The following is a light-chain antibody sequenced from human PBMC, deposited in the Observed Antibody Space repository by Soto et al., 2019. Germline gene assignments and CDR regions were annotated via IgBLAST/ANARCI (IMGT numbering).Light chain of an antibody. Sequence: EIVMTQSPATLSVSPGERATLSCRASHSVSSRLAWYQQKPGQAPRLLIYGASTRAPGLPARFSGSGSGTECPLTISSLQSEDFAVYYCQHYTNWPLTFGGGTKVEIK. CDR1: HSVSSR. V-gene: IGKV3-15*01. CDR2: GAS. J-gene: IGKJ4*01. CDR3: QHYTNWPLT.